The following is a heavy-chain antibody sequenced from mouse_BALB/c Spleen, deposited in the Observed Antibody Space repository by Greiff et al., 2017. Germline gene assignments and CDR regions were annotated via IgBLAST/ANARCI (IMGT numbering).Heavy chain of an antibody. CDR1: GYSITSGYY. J-gene: IGHJ2*01. CDR3: ARGPYGNYFDY. D-gene: IGHD2-1*01. Sequence: DVQLQESGPGLVKPSQSLSLTCSVTGYSITSGYYWNWIRQFPGNKLEWMGYISYDGSNNYNPSLKNRISITRDTSKNQFFLKLNSVTTEDTATYYCARGPYGNYFDYWGQGTTLTVSS. V-gene: IGHV3-6*02. CDR2: ISYDGSN.